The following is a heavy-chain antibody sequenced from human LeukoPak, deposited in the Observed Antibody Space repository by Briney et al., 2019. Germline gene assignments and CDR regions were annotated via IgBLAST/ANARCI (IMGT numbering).Heavy chain of an antibody. J-gene: IGHJ4*02. V-gene: IGHV4-59*08. CDR1: GCSISSFQ. CDR3: ARGRDDSSGYLNY. Sequence: FGTLSLTCTVSGCSISSFQRSLVRPPPGEGLGWVGYIYYSGSTNYNPSLKSRVTISVDTSKNQFSLKLSSVTAADTAVYYCARGRDDSSGYLNYWGQGTLVTVSS. CDR2: IYYSGST. D-gene: IGHD3-22*01.